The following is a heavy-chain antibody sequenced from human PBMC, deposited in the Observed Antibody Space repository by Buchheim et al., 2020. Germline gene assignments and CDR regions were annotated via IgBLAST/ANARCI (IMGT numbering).Heavy chain of an antibody. J-gene: IGHJ4*02. D-gene: IGHD3-22*01. Sequence: QLQLQESGSGLVKPSQTLSLTCAVSGGSISSGGYSWSWIRQPPGKGLEWIGNIYHSGNTDYNPSLKSRVTISVDRSKNQFSLKLSSVTAADTAVYYCASRHYYDTSGGPIFDYWGQGTL. CDR3: ASRHYYDTSGGPIFDY. V-gene: IGHV4-30-2*01. CDR1: GGSISSGGYS. CDR2: IYHSGNT.